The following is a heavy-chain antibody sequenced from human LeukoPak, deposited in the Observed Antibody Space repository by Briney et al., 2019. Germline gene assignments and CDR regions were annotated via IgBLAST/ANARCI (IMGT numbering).Heavy chain of an antibody. V-gene: IGHV1-18*01. D-gene: IGHD2-15*01. J-gene: IGHJ3*02. CDR3: ARALGDIVVVVAAGGHAIDI. CDR1: GYTFTSYG. Sequence: ASVKVSCKASGYTFTSYGISWVRQAPGQGLEWMGWISAYNGNTNYAQKLQGRVTMTTDTSTSTAYMELRSLRSDDTAVYYCARALGDIVVVVAAGGHAIDIWGQGTMVTVSS. CDR2: ISAYNGNT.